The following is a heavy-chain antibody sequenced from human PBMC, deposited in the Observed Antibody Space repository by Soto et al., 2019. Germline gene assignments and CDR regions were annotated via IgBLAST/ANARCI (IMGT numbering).Heavy chain of an antibody. CDR2: IKEDGSEK. CDR3: ARVRLEYSNKPYFFDN. CDR1: GFTFSSYW. D-gene: IGHD4-4*01. Sequence: GGSLRLSCAASGFTFSSYWMSWVRQAPGKGPEWVANIKEDGSEKNYVDSVKGRFTISRDNAKNSLYLQMNSLRAEDTGVYYCARVRLEYSNKPYFFDNWGRGTQVTVSS. V-gene: IGHV3-7*01. J-gene: IGHJ4*02.